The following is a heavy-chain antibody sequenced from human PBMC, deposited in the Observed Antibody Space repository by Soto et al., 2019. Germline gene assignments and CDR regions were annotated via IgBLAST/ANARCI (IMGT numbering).Heavy chain of an antibody. D-gene: IGHD2-2*02. CDR1: GYTFTGYY. CDR3: AREGYCSSTSCYISMVRGVITAFDI. J-gene: IGHJ3*02. CDR2: INPNSGGT. Sequence: ASVKVSCKASGYTFTGYYMHWVRQAPGQGLEWMGWINPNSGGTNYAQKFQGWVTMTRDTSTSTAYMELSRLRSDDTAVYYCAREGYCSSTSCYISMVRGVITAFDIWGQGTMVTVSS. V-gene: IGHV1-2*04.